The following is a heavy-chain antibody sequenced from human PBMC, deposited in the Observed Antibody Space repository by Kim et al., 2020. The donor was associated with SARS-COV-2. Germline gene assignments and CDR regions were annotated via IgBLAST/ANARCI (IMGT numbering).Heavy chain of an antibody. D-gene: IGHD3-9*01. V-gene: IGHV1-2*04. Sequence: ASVKVSCKASGYTFTGYYMHWVRQAPGQGLEWMGWINPNSGGTNYAQKFQGWVTMTRDTSISTAYMELSRLRSDDTAVYYCARLGDILTGDTPGVRLYGMDVWGQGTTVTVSS. CDR3: ARLGDILTGDTPGVRLYGMDV. J-gene: IGHJ6*02. CDR2: INPNSGGT. CDR1: GYTFTGYY.